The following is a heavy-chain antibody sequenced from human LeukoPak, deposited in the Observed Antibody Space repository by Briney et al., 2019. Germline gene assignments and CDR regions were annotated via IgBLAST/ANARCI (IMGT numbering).Heavy chain of an antibody. CDR3: ARVRGPTLKTCYMDV. CDR2: SSSDGSRS. V-gene: IGHV3-30*04. Sequence: GGSLRLSCAASGFSFSDYSVHWVRQAPGKGLEWVAFSSSDGSRSYYEDSVKGRFTVSRDNSERSVYLQMNSLRADDTAVYYCARVRGPTLKTCYMDVWGTGTTVTVSS. J-gene: IGHJ6*03. CDR1: GFSFSDYS. D-gene: IGHD3-10*01.